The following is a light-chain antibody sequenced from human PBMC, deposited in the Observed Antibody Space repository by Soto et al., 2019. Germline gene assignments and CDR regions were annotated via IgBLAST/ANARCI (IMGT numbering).Light chain of an antibody. V-gene: IGKV3-20*01. CDR3: QRYDSSLYT. Sequence: EIVLTQSPGTLSLSPGERVTLSCRASQSVSSSYLAWYQQKPGQAPRLLIYGASTRATGIPDMFSGSGSGTDFSLTISRLEPEDFAVYYCQRYDSSLYTFGQGTKLEIK. CDR1: QSVSSSY. J-gene: IGKJ2*01. CDR2: GAS.